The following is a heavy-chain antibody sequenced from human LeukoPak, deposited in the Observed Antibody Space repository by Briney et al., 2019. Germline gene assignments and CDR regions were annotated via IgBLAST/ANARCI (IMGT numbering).Heavy chain of an antibody. CDR1: GFTFSSYA. V-gene: IGHV3-23*01. CDR2: ISGSCGST. Sequence: GGSLRLSCAASGFTFSSYAMSWVRQAPGKGLEWVSAISGSCGSTYYADSVKGRFTISRDNSKNTLYLQMNSLRAEDTAVYYCAKDGSSRYYDILTGYYSSYFDYWGQGTLVTVSS. CDR3: AKDGSSRYYDILTGYYSSYFDY. D-gene: IGHD3-9*01. J-gene: IGHJ4*02.